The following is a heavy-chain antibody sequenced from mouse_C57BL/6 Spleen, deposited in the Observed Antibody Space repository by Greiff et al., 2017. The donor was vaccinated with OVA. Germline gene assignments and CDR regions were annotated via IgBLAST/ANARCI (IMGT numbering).Heavy chain of an antibody. CDR2: IYPGNSDT. D-gene: IGHD1-1*01. V-gene: IGHV1-5*01. CDR1: GYTFTSYW. CDR3: TRSEGAVYYGSSPSFDY. J-gene: IGHJ2*01. Sequence: EVQLQQSGTVLARPGASVKMSCKTSGYTFTSYWMHWVKQRPGQGLEWIGAIYPGNSDTSYNQKFKGKAKLTAVTSASTAYMELSSLTNEDSAVYYCTRSEGAVYYGSSPSFDYWGQGTTLTVSS.